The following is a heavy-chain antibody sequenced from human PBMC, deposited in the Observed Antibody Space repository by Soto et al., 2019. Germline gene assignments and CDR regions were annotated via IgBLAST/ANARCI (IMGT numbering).Heavy chain of an antibody. J-gene: IGHJ6*02. D-gene: IGHD6-6*01. V-gene: IGHV6-1*01. CDR3: ARAPTYSSSQQRTYYYYYYGMDV. CDR2: TYYRSKWYN. CDR1: GDSVSSNSAA. Sequence: SQTLSLTCAISGDSVSSNSAAWNWIRQSPSRGLEWLGRTYYRSKWYNDYAVSVKSRITINPDTSKNQFSLQLNSVTPEDTAVYYCARAPTYSSSQQRTYYYYYYGMDVWGQGTTVTVSS.